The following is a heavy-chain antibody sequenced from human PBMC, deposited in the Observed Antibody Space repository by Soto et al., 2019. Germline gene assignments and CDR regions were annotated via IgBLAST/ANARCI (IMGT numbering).Heavy chain of an antibody. D-gene: IGHD1-26*01. Sequence: GESLKMSSKGSGYSFPSQWIGWVRQTPGKGLEWMGSIYPADSDTRYSPSFQGQVTISADKSIRTAYLEWSSLKASDSAMYYCARIPQSSTSYYDHSYGMDVWGQGTTVTVSS. CDR1: GYSFPSQW. CDR2: IYPADSDT. V-gene: IGHV5-51*01. J-gene: IGHJ6*02. CDR3: ARIPQSSTSYYDHSYGMDV.